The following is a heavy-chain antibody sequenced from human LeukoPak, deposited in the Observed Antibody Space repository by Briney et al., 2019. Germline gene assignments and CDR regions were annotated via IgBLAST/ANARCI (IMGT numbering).Heavy chain of an antibody. Sequence: SASVKVSCKASGYTFTGYYMHWVRQAPGQGREWMGWISAYNGNTNDAQKLQGRVTMTTDPSTSTAYMELRSLRSDDTAVYYCARDGTLHYDILTGYFPYFYYGMDVWGRGTTVTVSS. J-gene: IGHJ6*02. D-gene: IGHD3-9*01. CDR1: GYTFTGYY. CDR3: ARDGTLHYDILTGYFPYFYYGMDV. CDR2: ISAYNGNT. V-gene: IGHV1-18*04.